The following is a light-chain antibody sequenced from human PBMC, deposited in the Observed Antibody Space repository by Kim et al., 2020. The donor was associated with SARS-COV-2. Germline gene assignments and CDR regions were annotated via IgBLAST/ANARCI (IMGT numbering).Light chain of an antibody. J-gene: IGKJ1*01. V-gene: IGKV3-20*01. CDR3: QHYGNSPTT. CDR1: QSVSSSY. CDR2: GAS. Sequence: EVVLTQSPGTLSLSPGERATLSCRASQSVSSSYLAWYQQKPGQAPRLLIYGASSRATGIPDRFSGSGSGTDFTLTISKLEPEDFAVYYCQHYGNSPTTFGQGTKVDIK.